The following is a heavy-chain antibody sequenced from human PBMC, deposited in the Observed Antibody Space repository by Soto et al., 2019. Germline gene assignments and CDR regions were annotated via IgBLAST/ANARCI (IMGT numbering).Heavy chain of an antibody. D-gene: IGHD6-13*01. CDR1: GGSISSYY. J-gene: IGHJ6*03. CDR3: ARRVPRQLGNYYYYYYMDV. CDR2: IYYSGST. Sequence: SETLSLTCTVSGGSISSYYWSWIRQPPGKGLEWIGYIYYSGSTNYNPSLKSRVTISVDTSKNQFSLKLSSVTAADTAGYYCARRVPRQLGNYYYYYYMDVWGKGTTVTVSS. V-gene: IGHV4-59*08.